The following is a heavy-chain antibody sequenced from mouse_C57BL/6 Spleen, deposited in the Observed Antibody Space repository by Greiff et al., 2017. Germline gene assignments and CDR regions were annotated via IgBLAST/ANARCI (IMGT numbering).Heavy chain of an antibody. CDR2: IRNKANNHAT. D-gene: IGHD2-4*01. J-gene: IGHJ2*01. V-gene: IGHV6-6*01. CDR3: TRPGDYDDLYFDY. CDR1: GFTFSDAW. Sequence: EVKLQESGGGLVQPGGSMKLSCAASGFTFSDAWMDWVRQSPEKGLEWVAEIRNKANNHATYYAESVKGRFTISRDDSKSSVYLQMNSLRAEDTGIYYCTRPGDYDDLYFDYWGQGTTLTVSS.